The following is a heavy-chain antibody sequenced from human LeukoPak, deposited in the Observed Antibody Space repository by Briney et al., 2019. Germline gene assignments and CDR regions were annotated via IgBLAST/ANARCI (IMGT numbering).Heavy chain of an antibody. CDR3: AKTTTGSSSGRFPGWPVDY. J-gene: IGHJ4*02. V-gene: IGHV3-23*01. D-gene: IGHD6-19*01. Sequence: GGSLRLSCAASGFTFSSYAMYWVRQAPGKGLEWVSGIFGSGGSTHYADSVKGRFIISRDNSKNTVYLQMNSLRAEDTAVYYCAKTTTGSSSGRFPGWPVDYWGQGTLVTVSS. CDR1: GFTFSSYA. CDR2: IFGSGGST.